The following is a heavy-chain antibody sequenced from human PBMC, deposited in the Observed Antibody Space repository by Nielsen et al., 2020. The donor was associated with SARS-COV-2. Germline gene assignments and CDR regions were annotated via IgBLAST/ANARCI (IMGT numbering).Heavy chain of an antibody. V-gene: IGHV4-38-2*02. Sequence: GSLRLSCTVSGYSISSGYYWGWIRPPPGKGLEWIGSIYHSGSTNYNPSLKSRVTISVDTSKNQFSLKLSSVTAADTAVYYCARTYYYGSGSHRYFQHWGQGTLVTVSS. CDR3: ARTYYYGSGSHRYFQH. CDR2: IYHSGST. CDR1: GYSISSGYY. D-gene: IGHD3-10*01. J-gene: IGHJ1*01.